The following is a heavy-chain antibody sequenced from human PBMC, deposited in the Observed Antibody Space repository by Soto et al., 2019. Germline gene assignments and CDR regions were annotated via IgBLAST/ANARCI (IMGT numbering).Heavy chain of an antibody. CDR3: ARGRRSCRGGDCSRTKTFDY. J-gene: IGHJ4*02. D-gene: IGHD2-21*02. Sequence: QVQLQQWGAGILKPSESLSLTCAVSGGSFSSFLWTWIRQSPGKGLEWIGEINPNGHTKYNPSLEGRGSISVDTSKRQFSLTLTSATATDTAVYYCARGRRSCRGGDCSRTKTFDYWGQGTLVTVSA. CDR1: GGSFSSFL. CDR2: INPNGHT. V-gene: IGHV4-34*01.